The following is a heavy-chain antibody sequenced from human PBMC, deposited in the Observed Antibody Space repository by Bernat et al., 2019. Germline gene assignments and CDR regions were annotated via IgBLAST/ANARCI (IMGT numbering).Heavy chain of an antibody. CDR2: IWYDGSNK. V-gene: IGHV3-33*01. CDR3: ARDGCVYGAHLSLDY. Sequence: QVQLVESGGGVVQPGRSLSLSCAASGFTFSSYGMHWVRQAPGKGLEWVAVIWYDGSNKYYADSVKGRFTISRDNSKNTLYLQMNSLRAEDTAVYYCARDGCVYGAHLSLDYWGQGTLVTVSS. CDR1: GFTFSSYG. J-gene: IGHJ4*02. D-gene: IGHD4-17*01.